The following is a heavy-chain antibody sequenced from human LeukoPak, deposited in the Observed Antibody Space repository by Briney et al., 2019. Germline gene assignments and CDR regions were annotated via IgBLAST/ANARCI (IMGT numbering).Heavy chain of an antibody. D-gene: IGHD6-25*01. Sequence: QPGGSLRLSCAASGFTFSSYTMNWVRQPPGKGPEWVSNIGTSSTTIYYADSVKGRFTISRDNAKNSLYLQMNSLRADDTAVYYCARFAAGGSYYYYMDVWGKGTTVTVSS. V-gene: IGHV3-48*01. J-gene: IGHJ6*03. CDR2: IGTSSTTI. CDR1: GFTFSSYT. CDR3: ARFAAGGSYYYYMDV.